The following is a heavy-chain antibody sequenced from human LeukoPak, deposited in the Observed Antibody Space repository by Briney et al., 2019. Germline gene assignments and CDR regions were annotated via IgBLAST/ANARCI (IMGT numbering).Heavy chain of an antibody. V-gene: IGHV1-2*02. D-gene: IGHD6-13*01. CDR1: GYTFTGYY. Sequence: ASVTVSCKASGYTFTGYYMHWVRQAPGQGLEWMGWINPNSGGTNYAEKFQGRVTMTRDTSISTAYMELSRLRSDDTAVYYCARDHHYSSSSFGTVANWFDPWGQGNLVIVS. CDR3: ARDHHYSSSSFGTVANWFDP. J-gene: IGHJ5*02. CDR2: INPNSGGT.